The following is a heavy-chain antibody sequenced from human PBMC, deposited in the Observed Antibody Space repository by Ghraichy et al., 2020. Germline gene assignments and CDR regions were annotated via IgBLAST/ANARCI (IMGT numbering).Heavy chain of an antibody. J-gene: IGHJ4*02. D-gene: IGHD2-15*01. CDR1: GGSFGVYY. Sequence: SETLSLTCTVSGGSFGVYYWSWIRQPPGKGLEWIGYIYYSGTTNYNPSLKSRVTISVDTSKNQLSLKLSSVTAADTAVYYCARDCSAGSCFHSFDHWGQGTLVTVSS. CDR2: IYYSGTT. CDR3: ARDCSAGSCFHSFDH. V-gene: IGHV4-59*01.